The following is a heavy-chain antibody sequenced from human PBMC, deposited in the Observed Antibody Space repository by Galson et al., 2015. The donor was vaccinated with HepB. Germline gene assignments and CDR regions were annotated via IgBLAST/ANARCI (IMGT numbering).Heavy chain of an antibody. Sequence: SLRLSCAASGFTFSNYAMSWVRQAPGKGLEWVSLVSGGGGRKFYAAAVRGRFTISRDNSKNTVYLQINSLRVEDTAVYYCAKDAAVLAFCGGDCGNFHSWGQGTLVTVSS. CDR2: VSGGGGRK. D-gene: IGHD2-21*02. J-gene: IGHJ4*02. V-gene: IGHV3-23*01. CDR3: AKDAAVLAFCGGDCGNFHS. CDR1: GFTFSNYA.